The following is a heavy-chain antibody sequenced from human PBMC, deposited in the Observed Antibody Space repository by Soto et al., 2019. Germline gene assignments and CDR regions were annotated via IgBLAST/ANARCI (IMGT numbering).Heavy chain of an antibody. CDR1: GSPFDVH. CDR2: ISTSSGYR. V-gene: IGHV3-21*01. D-gene: IGHD3-16*01. Sequence: GGSLRLSCVASGSPFDVHWVRQAPGKGLEWVSSISTSSGYRYYADSVKGRFTISRDNAKKSLYLQMNSLRAEDTAVYYCARDLHDYVSFRFDPWGQGTLVTVSS. J-gene: IGHJ5*02. CDR3: ARDLHDYVSFRFDP.